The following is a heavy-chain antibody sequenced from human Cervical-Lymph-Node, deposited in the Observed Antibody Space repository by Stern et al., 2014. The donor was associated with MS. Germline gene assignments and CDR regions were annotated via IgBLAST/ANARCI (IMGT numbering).Heavy chain of an antibody. V-gene: IGHV1-18*01. CDR1: GYSFTIYG. CDR3: VRGGSGWPFDH. D-gene: IGHD6-19*01. CDR2: ISPYNGNT. Sequence: QVQLMQSGAEVKKPGASVKVSCKASGYSFTIYGISWVRQAPGQGLEWMGWISPYNGNTNYVQKLQGRVTMTIDTSTSTAYMELGNLRSDDTAVYYCVRGGSGWPFDHWGQGTLVTVSS. J-gene: IGHJ4*02.